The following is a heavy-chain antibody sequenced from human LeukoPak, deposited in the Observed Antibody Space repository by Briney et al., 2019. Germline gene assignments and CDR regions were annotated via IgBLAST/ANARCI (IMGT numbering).Heavy chain of an antibody. Sequence: PSETLSLTCTVSGGSIGYCYWSWIRQPPGKGPEWIAYIHYSGTTTYNPSLKSRVTMSVDTSKNQFSLKLTSVTAADTAVYYCARVDRGVHFDYWGQGALVTVSS. CDR1: GGSIGYCY. J-gene: IGHJ4*02. CDR3: ARVDRGVHFDY. CDR2: IHYSGTT. V-gene: IGHV4-59*01. D-gene: IGHD3-10*01.